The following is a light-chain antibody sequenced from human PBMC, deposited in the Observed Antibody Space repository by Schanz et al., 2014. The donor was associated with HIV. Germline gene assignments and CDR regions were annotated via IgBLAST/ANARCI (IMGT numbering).Light chain of an antibody. CDR1: SSDVGADNS. J-gene: IGLJ1*01. V-gene: IGLV2-14*03. Sequence: QSALTQPASVSGSPGQSITISCTGTSSDVGADNSVSWYQQHPGRAPRLLVYDVTYRPSGVSNRFSGSKSGNTASLTISGLPPEDEADYYCCSYTTTSTYVFGAGTKLTVL. CDR2: DVT. CDR3: CSYTTTSTYV.